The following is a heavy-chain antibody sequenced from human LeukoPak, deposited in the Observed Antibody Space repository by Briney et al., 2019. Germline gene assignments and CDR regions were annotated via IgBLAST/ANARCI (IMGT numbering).Heavy chain of an antibody. CDR2: ISSTSETI. V-gene: IGHV3-48*01. D-gene: IGHD3-3*01. CDR3: ASGPPFLKYFEY. J-gene: IGHJ4*02. Sequence: GRSLRLSCAASGFTFTSYNMNWVRQAPGKGLEWISYISSTSETIRYADSVKGRFTISRDDSNNALYLQMHSLRAEDTALYYCASGPPFLKYFEYWGQGTLVTVSS. CDR1: GFTFTSYN.